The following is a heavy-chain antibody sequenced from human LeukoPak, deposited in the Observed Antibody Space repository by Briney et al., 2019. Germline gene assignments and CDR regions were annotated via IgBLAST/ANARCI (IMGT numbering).Heavy chain of an antibody. V-gene: IGHV3-43*02. Sequence: GRSLRLSCAASGCTFDDYAMDWVRQAPGKGLEWVSLISGDGGSTYYADSVQGRFTISRDNSKNSLYLQMNSLRTEDTALYYCAKDSGSPSRMWAAAGTSEYFQHWGQGTLVTVSS. CDR1: GCTFDDYA. D-gene: IGHD6-13*01. CDR3: AKDSGSPSRMWAAAGTSEYFQH. J-gene: IGHJ1*01. CDR2: ISGDGGST.